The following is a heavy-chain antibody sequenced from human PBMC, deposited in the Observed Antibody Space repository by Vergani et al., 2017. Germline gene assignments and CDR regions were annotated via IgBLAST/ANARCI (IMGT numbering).Heavy chain of an antibody. J-gene: IGHJ5*02. CDR3: ARDWRLLYNRFDP. Sequence: QVQLVESGGGVVQPGRSLRLSCAASGFTFNQYGMHWVRQAPGQGLEWVAVTWYDGNNKQYADSVKGRFTISRDNSKSTMYLQMNSLRDEDTGVYYCARDWRLLYNRFDPWGQGTLVTVSS. D-gene: IGHD1-14*01. CDR2: TWYDGNNK. CDR1: GFTFNQYG. V-gene: IGHV3-33*01.